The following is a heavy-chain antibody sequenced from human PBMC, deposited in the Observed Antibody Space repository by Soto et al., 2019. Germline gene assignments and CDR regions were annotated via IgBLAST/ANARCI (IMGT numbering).Heavy chain of an antibody. Sequence: PSETLSLTCTVSGGSVSSYYWSWIRQPPGKGLEWIGYIYYSGSTNYNPSLKSRVTISVDTSKNQFSLKLSSVTAADTAVYYCARHAHQAVAGLDYWGQGTLVTVSS. CDR3: ARHAHQAVAGLDY. D-gene: IGHD6-19*01. CDR1: GGSVSSYY. V-gene: IGHV4-59*08. CDR2: IYYSGST. J-gene: IGHJ4*02.